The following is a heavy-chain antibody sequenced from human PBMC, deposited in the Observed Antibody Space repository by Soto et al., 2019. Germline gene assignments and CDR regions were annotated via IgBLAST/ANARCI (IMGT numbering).Heavy chain of an antibody. CDR2: ISASGDTT. Sequence: PRGSLRLSCAASGFTFRSYDMSWVRQAPGTGLEWVSAISASGDTTYYVDSVKGRFTISRDNSKNTLYLQMNSLRAEDTALYYCAKGRTIATSCGQAVLVT. V-gene: IGHV3-23*01. J-gene: IGHJ5*02. CDR1: GFTFRSYD. D-gene: IGHD1-26*01. CDR3: AKGRTIATS.